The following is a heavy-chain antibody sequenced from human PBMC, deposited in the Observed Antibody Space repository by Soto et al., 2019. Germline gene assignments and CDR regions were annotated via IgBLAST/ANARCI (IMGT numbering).Heavy chain of an antibody. Sequence: TGGSLRLSCAASGFTFSSYAMSWVRQAPGKGLEWVSAISGSGGSTYYADSVKGRFTISRDNSKNTLYLQMNSLRAEDTAVYYCAKDTYDFWSGYAAVDYWGQGTLVTVPQ. CDR3: AKDTYDFWSGYAAVDY. D-gene: IGHD3-3*01. CDR1: GFTFSSYA. CDR2: ISGSGGST. J-gene: IGHJ4*02. V-gene: IGHV3-23*01.